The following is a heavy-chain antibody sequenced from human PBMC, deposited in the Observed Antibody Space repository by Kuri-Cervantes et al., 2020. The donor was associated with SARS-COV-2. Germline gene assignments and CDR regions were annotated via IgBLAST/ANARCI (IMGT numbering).Heavy chain of an antibody. CDR2: ISWDGDNI. CDR1: GFTFDDFT. V-gene: IGHV3-43*01. CDR3: AKGGDGYKYGSNTLDY. J-gene: IGHJ4*02. D-gene: IGHD5-18*01. Sequence: GGSLRLSCAASGFTFDDFTMHWVRQFPGKGLEWVSLISWDGDNIEYVDSVKGRFTISRDNSKNSLYLQMNSLRTEDTALYYCAKGGDGYKYGSNTLDYWGQGTLVTVSS.